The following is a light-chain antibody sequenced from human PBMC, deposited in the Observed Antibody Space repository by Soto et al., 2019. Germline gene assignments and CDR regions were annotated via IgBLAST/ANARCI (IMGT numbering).Light chain of an antibody. Sequence: QSVLTQPPSASGTPGQRVTISCSGSSSNIGSNYIYWYQQLPGTAPKLLFYSNNQRPSGVPDRFSGSKSSTSASLAISGLRSEDEADYYCAAWDDSLSGHYVFGTGTKLTVL. V-gene: IGLV1-47*02. CDR1: SSNIGSNY. CDR3: AAWDDSLSGHYV. J-gene: IGLJ1*01. CDR2: SNN.